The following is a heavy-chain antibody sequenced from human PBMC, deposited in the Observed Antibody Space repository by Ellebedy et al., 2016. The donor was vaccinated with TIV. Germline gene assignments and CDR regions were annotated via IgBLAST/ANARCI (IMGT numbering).Heavy chain of an antibody. J-gene: IGHJ4*02. Sequence: KVSXXGSGYSFTSYWNSWVRQMPGKGLEWMGRIDPSDSYTNYSPSFQGHVTISADKSISTAYLQWSSLKASDTAMYYCARQSYGDFDYWGQGTLVTVSS. CDR1: GYSFTSYW. V-gene: IGHV5-10-1*01. CDR2: IDPSDSYT. CDR3: ARQSYGDFDY. D-gene: IGHD4/OR15-4a*01.